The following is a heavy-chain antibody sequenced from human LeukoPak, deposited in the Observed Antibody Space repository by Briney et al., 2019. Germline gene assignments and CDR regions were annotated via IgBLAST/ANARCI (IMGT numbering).Heavy chain of an antibody. J-gene: IGHJ6*02. CDR1: GGSISSGGYY. D-gene: IGHD6-13*01. CDR2: IYYNGST. V-gene: IGHV4-31*03. CDR3: AREGSSWGYGMDV. Sequence: SQTLSLTCTVSGGSISSGGYYWSWIRQHPGKGLEWIGYIYYNGSTYYNPSLKSRVTISVDTSKNQFSLKLSSVTAADTAVYYCAREGSSWGYGMDVWGQGTTVTVSS.